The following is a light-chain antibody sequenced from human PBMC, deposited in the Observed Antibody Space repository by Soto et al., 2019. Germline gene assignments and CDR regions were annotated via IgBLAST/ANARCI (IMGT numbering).Light chain of an antibody. J-gene: IGLJ2*01. Sequence: QSALTQPASVSGSPGQSISISCTGTSSDVGGYNSVSWYQQLPGKAPKLLIYDVTYRPSGVSNRFSGSKSGNTASLTISGLQAEDETDYYCSSYTSANTVVFGGGTKLTVL. CDR2: DVT. CDR3: SSYTSANTVV. CDR1: SSDVGGYNS. V-gene: IGLV2-14*03.